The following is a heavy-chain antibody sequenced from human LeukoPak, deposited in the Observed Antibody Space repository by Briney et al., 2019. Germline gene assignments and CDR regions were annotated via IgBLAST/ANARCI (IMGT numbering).Heavy chain of an antibody. CDR3: ARGAAGYSYG. Sequence: GGSLRLSCEASGFTLRSYWMSWVRQTPGKGLEWVANIKQDGSEKHYVDSVKGRFTISRDNAKNSLFLQMNSLRAEDTAVYYCARGAAGYSYGWGQGTLVTVSS. J-gene: IGHJ4*02. CDR1: GFTLRSYW. D-gene: IGHD5-18*01. V-gene: IGHV3-7*03. CDR2: IKQDGSEK.